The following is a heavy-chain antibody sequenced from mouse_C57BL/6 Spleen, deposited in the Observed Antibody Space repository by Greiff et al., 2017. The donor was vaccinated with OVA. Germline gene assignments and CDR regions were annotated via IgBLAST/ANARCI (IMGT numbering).Heavy chain of an antibody. CDR2: INPSNGGT. D-gene: IGHD1-1*01. V-gene: IGHV1-53*01. J-gene: IGHJ2*01. CDR1: GYTFTSYW. Sequence: QVQLQQPGPELVKPGASVKLSCKASGYTFTSYWMHWVKQRPGQGLEWIGNINPSNGGTNYNEKFKSKATLTVDKSSSTAYMQLSSLTSEDSAVYYCARSVAYYGSSDYFDYWGQGTTLTVSS. CDR3: ARSVAYYGSSDYFDY.